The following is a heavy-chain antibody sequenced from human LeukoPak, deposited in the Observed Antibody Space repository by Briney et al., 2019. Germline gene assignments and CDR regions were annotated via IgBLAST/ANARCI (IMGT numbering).Heavy chain of an antibody. D-gene: IGHD6-13*01. CDR2: ISNFDGDT. Sequence: GASVKVSCKASGRLFTSYGIAWVRQAPGEGLEWVGWISNFDGDTKVAENLQGRVTLTTDSSTSTAYMVLTNLKFDDTAVYYCVRALGCSNCVLTDGFDSWGQGTKVTVSS. CDR3: VRALGCSNCVLTDGFDS. CDR1: GRLFTSYG. J-gene: IGHJ3*01. V-gene: IGHV1-18*01.